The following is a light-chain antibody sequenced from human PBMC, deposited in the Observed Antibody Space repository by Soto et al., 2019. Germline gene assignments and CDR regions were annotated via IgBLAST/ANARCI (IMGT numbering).Light chain of an antibody. Sequence: DIQMTQSPSALSASVGDRVVITCRASQNINRGLAWYQQKPGEAPKLLIFKASTAHGGAPSRFSGSGAGTDFSLTISSLQPDDFATYYCQQYDSFLRTFGQGTKVDIK. CDR1: QNINRG. CDR2: KAS. J-gene: IGKJ1*01. V-gene: IGKV1-5*03. CDR3: QQYDSFLRT.